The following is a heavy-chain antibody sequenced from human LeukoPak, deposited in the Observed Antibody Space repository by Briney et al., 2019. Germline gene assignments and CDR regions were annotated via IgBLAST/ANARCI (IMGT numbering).Heavy chain of an antibody. J-gene: IGHJ4*02. D-gene: IGHD6-13*01. CDR1: GFNVSSNY. Sequence: PGGSLRLYCAASGFNVSSNYMTWIRQAPGKGLEWVSLIYGADAAYYAESVRGRFMISRDNLKNTLFLQMNSLRVEDTAVYYCVTSTGQQFIPYDYWGQGTHVTVSS. CDR3: VTSTGQQFIPYDY. CDR2: IYGADAA. V-gene: IGHV3-66*02.